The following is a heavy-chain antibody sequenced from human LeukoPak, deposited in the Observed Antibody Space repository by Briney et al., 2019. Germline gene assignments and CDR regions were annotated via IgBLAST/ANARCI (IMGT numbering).Heavy chain of an antibody. D-gene: IGHD2-8*01. CDR1: GFTFSSYW. J-gene: IGHJ4*02. CDR2: INPDGSIT. CDR3: ARNFKGVAGVY. Sequence: GGSLRLSCAASGFTFSSYWMLWVRQAPGKGLVWVSRINPDGSITTYADSVKGRFTISRDNAKNTLYLEMNSLSAEDTAMYYCARNFKGVAGVYWGQATLVTVSS. V-gene: IGHV3-74*03.